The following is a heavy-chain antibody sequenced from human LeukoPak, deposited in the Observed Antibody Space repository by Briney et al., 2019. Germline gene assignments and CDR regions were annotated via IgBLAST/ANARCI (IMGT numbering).Heavy chain of an antibody. CDR1: GGTFSSYA. CDR2: IIPIFGTA. D-gene: IGHD3-22*01. CDR3: ARTISPYDSSGPYSY. J-gene: IGHJ4*02. V-gene: IGHV1-69*13. Sequence: GASVKVSCKASGGTFSSYAISWVRQAPGQGLERMGGIIPIFGTANYAQKFQGRVTITADESTSTAYMELSSLRSEDTAVYYCARTISPYDSSGPYSYWGQGTLVTVSS.